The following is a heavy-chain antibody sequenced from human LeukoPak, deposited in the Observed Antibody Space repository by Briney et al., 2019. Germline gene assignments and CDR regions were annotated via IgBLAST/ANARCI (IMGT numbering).Heavy chain of an antibody. CDR3: AKGKCGSTSCSIDY. V-gene: IGHV3-9*01. CDR2: ISWNNGGI. Sequence: SLRLSCAASGFTFDDYVMHWVRQAPGKGLEWVSGISWNNGGIGYADSVKGRFTIARDNAKNSLNLQMNSLRAEDTALYYCAKGKCGSTSCSIDYWGQGTLVTVSS. D-gene: IGHD2-2*01. CDR1: GFTFDDYV. J-gene: IGHJ4*02.